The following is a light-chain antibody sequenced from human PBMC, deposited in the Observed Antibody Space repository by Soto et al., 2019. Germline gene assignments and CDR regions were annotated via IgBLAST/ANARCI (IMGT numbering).Light chain of an antibody. CDR3: QKYGSSLWT. CDR2: GAS. CDR1: QSVSSSY. Sequence: EIVLTQSPGTLSLSPGERATLSCRASQSVSSSYLAWYQQKPGQAPRLLIYGASSRATGIPDRFSGSGSGTDFPLTIRRLEPEDFAVYYCQKYGSSLWTFGQGTKVKI. J-gene: IGKJ1*01. V-gene: IGKV3-20*01.